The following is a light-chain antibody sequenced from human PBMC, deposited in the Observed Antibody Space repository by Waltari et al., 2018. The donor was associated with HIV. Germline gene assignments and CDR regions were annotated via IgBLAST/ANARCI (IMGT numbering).Light chain of an antibody. Sequence: DIRVTQSPSSLSASVGDRVTITCQASQDIINHLNWYQQKQGKAPELLIFDASHLEPGVTSRFSGSGSGTHFTLTISSLHPEDFATYFCQQYETLPLTFGGGTRVDIK. CDR1: QDIINH. CDR2: DAS. J-gene: IGKJ4*01. V-gene: IGKV1-33*01. CDR3: QQYETLPLT.